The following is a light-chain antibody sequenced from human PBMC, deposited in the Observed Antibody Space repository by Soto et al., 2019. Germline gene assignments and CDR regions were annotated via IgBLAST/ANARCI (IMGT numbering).Light chain of an antibody. V-gene: IGKV3-11*01. CDR3: QQRSTWPRIT. CDR2: DAS. Sequence: EIVLTQSPATLSLSPGERATLSCRASQSVNSYLAWYQRKPGQAPRLLITDASNRATGIPARFSGSGSGTDFTLTISSLEPEDLAVYYCQQRSTWPRITFGGGTKVEIK. CDR1: QSVNSY. J-gene: IGKJ4*01.